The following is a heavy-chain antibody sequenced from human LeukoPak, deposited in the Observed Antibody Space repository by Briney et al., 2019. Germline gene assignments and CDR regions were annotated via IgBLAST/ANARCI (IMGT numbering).Heavy chain of an antibody. V-gene: IGHV4-59*08. D-gene: IGHD6-13*01. CDR2: IAYSGST. Sequence: PPETLSLSCTVSGGSISSYYWSWLRQPPGKGLEWIGYIAYSGSTNYHPSLKSRVTISVETYENQFSLKLRSKSAADTAVYYCVRHSSNSWYSIYYWGQGTLVTVSS. CDR3: VRHSSNSWYSIYY. CDR1: GGSISSYY. J-gene: IGHJ4*02.